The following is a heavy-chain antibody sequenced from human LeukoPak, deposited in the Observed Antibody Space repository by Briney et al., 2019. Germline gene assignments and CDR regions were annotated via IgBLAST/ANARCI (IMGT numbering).Heavy chain of an antibody. Sequence: SVKVFCKASGGTFSSYANSWVRQAPGQGLQSMGRIIPIFGIANYAQKFQGRVTITADKSTSTAYMELSSLRSEDTAVYYCARETEGSSGWFDYWGQGTLVTVSS. D-gene: IGHD6-19*01. CDR3: ARETEGSSGWFDY. CDR2: IIPIFGIA. V-gene: IGHV1-69*04. CDR1: GGTFSSYA. J-gene: IGHJ4*02.